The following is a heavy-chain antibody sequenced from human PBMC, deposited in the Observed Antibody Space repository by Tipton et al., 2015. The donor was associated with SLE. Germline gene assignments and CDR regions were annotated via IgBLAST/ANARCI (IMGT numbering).Heavy chain of an antibody. D-gene: IGHD6-6*01. J-gene: IGHJ4*02. CDR1: GGSISSGGYY. Sequence: TLSLTCTVSGGSISSGGYYWSWIRQHPEKGLDWIGYIFYSGNTYYNPSLKSRLSISMDTSKNQFSLKLTSVTAADTAVYYCASGFSRTSLAGYWGQGTLVTVSS. CDR2: IFYSGNT. V-gene: IGHV4-31*03. CDR3: ASGFSRTSLAGY.